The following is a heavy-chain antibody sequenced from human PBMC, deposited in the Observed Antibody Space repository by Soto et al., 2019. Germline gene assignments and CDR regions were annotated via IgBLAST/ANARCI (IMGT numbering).Heavy chain of an antibody. Sequence: QVQLVQSGAEVKKPGSSVKVSCTASRGTLSYNTISWVRQAPGQGLEWMGRVIPMVDMSSYAQKFQGRVPXTXAXXTSSMYMVLNNLRSEDTAVYYCSTNYGSGSTHFDSWGQGTLVTVSS. CDR1: RGTLSYNT. CDR3: STNYGSGSTHFDS. V-gene: IGHV1-69*02. D-gene: IGHD3-10*01. J-gene: IGHJ4*02. CDR2: VIPMVDMS.